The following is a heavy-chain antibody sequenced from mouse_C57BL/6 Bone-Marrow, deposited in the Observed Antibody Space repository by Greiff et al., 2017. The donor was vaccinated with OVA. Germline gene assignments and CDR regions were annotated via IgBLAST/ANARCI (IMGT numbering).Heavy chain of an antibody. D-gene: IGHD1-1*01. J-gene: IGHJ1*03. Sequence: QVQLQQPGAELVKPGASVKLSCKASGYTFTSYWMHWVKQRPGQGLEWIGMIHPNSGSTNYNEKFKSKATLTVDKSSSTAYMQLSSLTSEDSAVYYCARVILRYRYFDVWGTGTTVTVSS. CDR3: ARVILRYRYFDV. CDR2: IHPNSGST. CDR1: GYTFTSYW. V-gene: IGHV1-64*01.